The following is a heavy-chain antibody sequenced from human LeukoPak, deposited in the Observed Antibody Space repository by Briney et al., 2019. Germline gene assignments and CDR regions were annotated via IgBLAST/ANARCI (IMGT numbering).Heavy chain of an antibody. CDR2: IYYSGST. CDR1: GGSNSSYY. CDR3: ARVPRDYYDSSGSQHNAFDI. V-gene: IGHV4-59*01. J-gene: IGHJ3*02. D-gene: IGHD3-22*01. Sequence: PSETLSLTCTVSGGSNSSYYWSWIRQPPGKGLEWIGYIYYSGSTNYNPSLKSRVTISVDTSKNQFSLKLSSVTAADTAVYYCARVPRDYYDSSGSQHNAFDIWGQGTMVTVSS.